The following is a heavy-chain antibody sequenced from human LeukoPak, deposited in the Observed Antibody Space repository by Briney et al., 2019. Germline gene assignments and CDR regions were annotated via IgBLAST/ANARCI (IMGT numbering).Heavy chain of an antibody. J-gene: IGHJ4*02. V-gene: IGHV4-61*01. CDR1: GGSVTSGSYY. CDR2: FYNSGST. Sequence: SETLSLTCTVSGGSVTSGSYYWSWIRQPPGKGLEWIGHFYNSGSTNYNPSLKSRVAISVDTSKNQFSLKLSSVTAADTAVYFCARANSGYDPFDYWGQGTLVTVSS. CDR3: ARANSGYDPFDY. D-gene: IGHD5-12*01.